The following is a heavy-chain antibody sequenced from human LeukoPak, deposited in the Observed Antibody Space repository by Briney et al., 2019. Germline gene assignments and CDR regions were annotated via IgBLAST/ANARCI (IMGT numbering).Heavy chain of an antibody. CDR3: ARGVGYNLLTGYFIS. V-gene: IGHV3-30*04. CDR1: GFTFSTYT. D-gene: IGHD3-9*01. J-gene: IGHJ4*02. Sequence: PGRSLRLSCAASGFTFSTYTMHWVRQAPGKGLEWVAVISYDGSNKYYTDSVKGRFTICRDNSKNTLYLHMNSLRAEDTAVYYCARGVGYNLLTGYFISWGQGTLVTVSS. CDR2: ISYDGSNK.